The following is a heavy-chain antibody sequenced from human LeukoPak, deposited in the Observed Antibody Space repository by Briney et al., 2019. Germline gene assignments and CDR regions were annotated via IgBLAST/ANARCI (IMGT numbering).Heavy chain of an antibody. CDR2: ISYDGSNK. CDR1: GFTFSSYG. D-gene: IGHD4-11*01. V-gene: IGHV3-30*18. J-gene: IGHJ6*03. Sequence: GGSLRLSCAASGFTFSSYGMHWVRQAPGKGLEWVAVISYDGSNKYYADSVKGRFTISRDNSKNTLYLQMNSLRAEDTAVYYCAKDTATTYYYMDVWGKGTTVTASS. CDR3: AKDTATTYYYMDV.